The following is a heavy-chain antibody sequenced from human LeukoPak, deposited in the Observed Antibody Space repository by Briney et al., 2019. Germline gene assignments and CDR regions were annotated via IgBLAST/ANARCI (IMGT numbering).Heavy chain of an antibody. J-gene: IGHJ4*02. Sequence: GGSLRLSCAASGFTFSSYEMNWVRQAPGKGLEWVSYISSSGSTIYYADSVKGRFTISRDNAKNSLYLQMNSLKTEDTAVYYCTTDLWVVGTFDYWGQGTLVTVSS. CDR1: GFTFSSYE. CDR3: TTDLWVVGTFDY. V-gene: IGHV3-48*03. CDR2: ISSSGSTI. D-gene: IGHD5-12*01.